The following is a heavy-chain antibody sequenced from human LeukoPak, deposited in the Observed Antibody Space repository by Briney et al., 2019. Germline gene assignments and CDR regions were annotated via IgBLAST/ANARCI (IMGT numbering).Heavy chain of an antibody. CDR3: ANLGSDGMDV. J-gene: IGHJ6*02. CDR1: GFTFSGYG. V-gene: IGHV3-30*18. Sequence: GGSLRLYCAASGFTFSGYGMHWVRQAPGKGLEWVAVISYDGSNKYYADSVKGRFTISRDNSKNTLYLQLNSLRAEDTAVYYCANLGSDGMDVWGQGTTVTVSS. CDR2: ISYDGSNK.